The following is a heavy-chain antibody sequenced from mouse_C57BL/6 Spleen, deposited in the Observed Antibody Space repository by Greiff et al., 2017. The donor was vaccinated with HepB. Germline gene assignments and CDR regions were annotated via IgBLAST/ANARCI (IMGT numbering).Heavy chain of an antibody. J-gene: IGHJ4*01. CDR3: ARTYYGSSYNYYAMDY. D-gene: IGHD1-1*01. CDR1: GFTFSDYG. CDR2: ISSGSSTI. Sequence: EVMLVESGGGLVKPGGSLKLSCAASGFTFSDYGMHWVRQAPEKGLEWVAYISSGSSTIYYADTVKGRFTISRDNAKNTLFLQMTSLRSEDTAMYYCARTYYGSSYNYYAMDYWGQGTSVTVSS. V-gene: IGHV5-17*01.